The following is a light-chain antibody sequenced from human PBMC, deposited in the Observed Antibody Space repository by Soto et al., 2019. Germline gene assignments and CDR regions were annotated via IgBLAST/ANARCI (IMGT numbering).Light chain of an antibody. CDR1: QDISVY. V-gene: IGKV1-27*01. CDR3: QKFNTAPLT. CDR2: SAS. Sequence: DIQMTQSPSSLSASVGDRVTITCRASQDISVYLAWYQQKPGKVPKLLIYSASTLQSGVPSRFSGSESGTEFTLTISSLQPENVATYYCQKFNTAPLTFGQGTRLEIK. J-gene: IGKJ5*01.